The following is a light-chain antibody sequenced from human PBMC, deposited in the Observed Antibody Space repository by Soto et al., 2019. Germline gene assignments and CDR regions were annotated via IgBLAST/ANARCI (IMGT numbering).Light chain of an antibody. CDR2: GAS. CDR1: RSVGSN. J-gene: IGKJ1*01. Sequence: EIVLAQSPGTLSLSPGERATLSCRASRSVGSNLAWYQQKPGQAPRLLIYGASSRATGIPDRFSGSGSGTDFTLTISRLEPEDFAVYYCQQYGSSRWTFGQGTKVDIK. CDR3: QQYGSSRWT. V-gene: IGKV3-20*01.